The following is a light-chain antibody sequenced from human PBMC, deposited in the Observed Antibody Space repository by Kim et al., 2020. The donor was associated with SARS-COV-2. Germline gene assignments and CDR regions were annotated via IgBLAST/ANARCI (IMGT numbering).Light chain of an antibody. Sequence: QSALTQPPSASGSPGQSVTISCTGTSSDVGGYNYVSWYQQHPGKAPKLIIYEVTKRPSGVPDRFSGSKSGNTASLTVSGLQAEDEADYYCSSYAGTDNLLFGGGPHLTVL. J-gene: IGLJ3*02. CDR2: EVT. V-gene: IGLV2-8*01. CDR3: SSYAGTDNLL. CDR1: SSDVGGYNY.